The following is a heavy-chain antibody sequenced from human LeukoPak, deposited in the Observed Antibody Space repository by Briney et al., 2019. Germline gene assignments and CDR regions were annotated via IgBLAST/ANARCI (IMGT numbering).Heavy chain of an antibody. CDR1: GFTFNIYA. J-gene: IGHJ4*02. CDR2: ITGNAGAI. D-gene: IGHD3-3*01. Sequence: GGSLRLSCAASGFTFNIYATTWVRQAPGKGIKWVSVITGNAGAIDYADSVKGRFTISRDNSKSTLYLQMNSLRPEDTAVYYCVKDRVPGGYYSVDHWGQGTLVAVSS. CDR3: VKDRVPGGYYSVDH. V-gene: IGHV3-23*01.